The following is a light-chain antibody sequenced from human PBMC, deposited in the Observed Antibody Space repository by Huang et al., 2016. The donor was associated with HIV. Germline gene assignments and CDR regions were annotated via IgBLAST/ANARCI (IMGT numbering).Light chain of an antibody. Sequence: EIVMTQSPATLSVSPGERATLSCRASQRVSSNLDWYQQKPGQAPRLLIYGASPRATGIPARFRGSGSGTDFTLTISSLQSEYFAVYYCQQYNNWPRTFGQGTKVEIK. CDR3: QQYNNWPRT. V-gene: IGKV3-15*01. CDR1: QRVSSN. J-gene: IGKJ1*01. CDR2: GAS.